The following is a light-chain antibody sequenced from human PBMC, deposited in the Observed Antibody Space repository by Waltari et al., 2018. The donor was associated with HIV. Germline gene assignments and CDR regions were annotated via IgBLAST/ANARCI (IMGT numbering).Light chain of an antibody. CDR1: TGPVTSGHH. V-gene: IGLV7-46*01. CDR3: LLSYAGPRPWV. J-gene: IGLJ3*02. Sequence: QAVVTQEPSLTVSPGGTVTLTCGSSTGPVTSGHHPYWFQQRPGQAPRTLIYDTTNKHSWTPARFSGSLLGGKAALTLSGVQPEDEAEYYCLLSYAGPRPWVFGGGTKVTVL. CDR2: DTT.